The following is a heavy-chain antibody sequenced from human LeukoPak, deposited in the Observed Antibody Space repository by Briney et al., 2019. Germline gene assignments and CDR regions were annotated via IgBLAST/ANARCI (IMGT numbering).Heavy chain of an antibody. CDR3: ARGEGQPEDYYYYMDV. CDR2: TYYRSKWYN. CDR1: GDSVSSNSAA. V-gene: IGHV6-1*01. J-gene: IGHJ6*03. Sequence: SQTLSLTCAISGDSVSSNSAAWTWIRQSPSRGLEWLGRTYYRSKWYNDYAVSVRSRIIINPDTSKNQFSLQLNSVTPEDTAVYYCARGEGQPEDYYYYMDVWGKGTTVTVSS. D-gene: IGHD6-13*01.